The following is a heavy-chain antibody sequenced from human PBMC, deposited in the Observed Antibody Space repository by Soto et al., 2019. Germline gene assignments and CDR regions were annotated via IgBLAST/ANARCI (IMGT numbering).Heavy chain of an antibody. V-gene: IGHV3-23*01. CDR2: ISGSGGST. D-gene: IGHD6-13*01. J-gene: IGHJ4*02. CDR3: AKGEQLVRGPFDY. Sequence: EVQLLESGGGLIQAGGSLRLSCAASGFTFSSYAMSWVRQAPGKGLEWVSAISGSGGSTYYADSVKGRFTISRDNSKNTLYLQMNSLRAEDTAVYYCAKGEQLVRGPFDYWGQGTLVTVSS. CDR1: GFTFSSYA.